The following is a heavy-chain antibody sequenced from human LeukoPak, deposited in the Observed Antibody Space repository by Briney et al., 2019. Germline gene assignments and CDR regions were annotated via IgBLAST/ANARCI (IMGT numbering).Heavy chain of an antibody. D-gene: IGHD2-15*01. CDR2: INPNSGGT. Sequence: ASVKVSCKASGYIFTSYAISWVRQAPGQGLEWMGWINPNSGGTNYAQKFQGRVTMTRDTSISTAYMELSRLRSDDTAVYYCARGTVVVAATPMGWFDPWGQGTLVTVSS. CDR1: GYIFTSYA. CDR3: ARGTVVVAATPMGWFDP. V-gene: IGHV1-2*02. J-gene: IGHJ5*02.